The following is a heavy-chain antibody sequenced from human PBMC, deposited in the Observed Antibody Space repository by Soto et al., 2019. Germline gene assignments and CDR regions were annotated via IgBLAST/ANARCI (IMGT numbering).Heavy chain of an antibody. J-gene: IGHJ6*02. V-gene: IGHV3-7*04. D-gene: IGHD6-13*01. Sequence: EVQLVESGGGLVQPGGSLRLSCAASGFTFSTYWMNWVRQAPGKGLEWVANIKQDGSEKYYVDSVKGRFTISRDNAKNSLYLQMNSLRADDPAVYYCARDPSVGAAAVTYYYYGMDVWGQGTTVTVSS. CDR1: GFTFSTYW. CDR3: ARDPSVGAAAVTYYYYGMDV. CDR2: IKQDGSEK.